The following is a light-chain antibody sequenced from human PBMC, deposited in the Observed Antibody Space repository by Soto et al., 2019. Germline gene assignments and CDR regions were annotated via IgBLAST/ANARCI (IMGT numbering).Light chain of an antibody. V-gene: IGKV3-15*01. CDR3: QQYNNWPLT. CDR1: QSIGGD. CDR2: GAS. J-gene: IGKJ4*01. Sequence: VVMTQSPATLSLSPGEGATLSCRASQSIGGDLAWYQQSPGQAPRPLIYGASTRATGIPAGFRGRGSGTEFTLTISSLQSEDFAVYYCQQYNNWPLTFGGGTKVEIK.